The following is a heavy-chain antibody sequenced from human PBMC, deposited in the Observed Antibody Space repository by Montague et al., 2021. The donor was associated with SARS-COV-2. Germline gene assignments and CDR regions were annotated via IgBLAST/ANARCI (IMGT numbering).Heavy chain of an antibody. V-gene: IGHV4-59*08. J-gene: IGHJ4*02. Sequence: SETLSLTYTVSGGSISSFYWSWFRQPPEKGLEWIGYISDSGSTNYNPSLTSRVTMSVDTSKNQFSLKVNSVTAADTAVYYCARHYSAILPVVYWGQGTLVTVSS. CDR1: GGSISSFY. D-gene: IGHD2-2*01. CDR3: ARHYSAILPVVY. CDR2: ISDSGST.